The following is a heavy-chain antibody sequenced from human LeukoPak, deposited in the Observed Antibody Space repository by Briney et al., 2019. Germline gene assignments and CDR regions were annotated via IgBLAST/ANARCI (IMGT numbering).Heavy chain of an antibody. D-gene: IGHD3-10*01. Sequence: ASVKVSCKASGYTFTGYYMHWVRQAPGQGLEWMGWISPNSGGTNYAQKFQGRVTMTRDTSISTAYMELSRLRSDDTAVYYCARDFGAMVRGVIITPYYYYMDVWGKGTTVTVSS. V-gene: IGHV1-2*02. J-gene: IGHJ6*03. CDR3: ARDFGAMVRGVIITPYYYYMDV. CDR2: ISPNSGGT. CDR1: GYTFTGYY.